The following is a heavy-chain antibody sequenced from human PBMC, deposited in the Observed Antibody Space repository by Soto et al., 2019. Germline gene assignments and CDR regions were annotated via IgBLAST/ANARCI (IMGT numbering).Heavy chain of an antibody. J-gene: IGHJ6*02. CDR2: ISAYNGNT. CDR3: ARSMDYYYYGMDV. Sequence: QVQLVQSGAEVKKPGASVKVSCKASGYTFTSYGISWVRQAPGQGLEWMGWISAYNGNTNYAQKLQGRVTMTTDTSTRTAYMKLRSLRSADTAVDYCARSMDYYYYGMDVWGQGTTVTVSS. CDR1: GYTFTSYG. V-gene: IGHV1-18*01. D-gene: IGHD6-6*01.